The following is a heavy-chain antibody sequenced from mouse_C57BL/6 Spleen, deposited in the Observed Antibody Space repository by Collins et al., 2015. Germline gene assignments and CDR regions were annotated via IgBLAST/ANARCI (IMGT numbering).Heavy chain of an antibody. V-gene: IGHV1-15*01. Sequence: QVQLQQSGAELVGPGASVTLSCKASGYTFTDYEMHWVKQTPVHGLEWIGAIDPETVITAYNQKFKGKAILTADKSSSTAYMELRSLTSEDSAVYHCTRSEVFYYGRSPYYFDHWGQGTTLTVSS. D-gene: IGHD1-1*01. CDR3: TRSEVFYYGRSPYYFDH. CDR1: GYTFTDYE. J-gene: IGHJ2*01. CDR2: IDPETVIT.